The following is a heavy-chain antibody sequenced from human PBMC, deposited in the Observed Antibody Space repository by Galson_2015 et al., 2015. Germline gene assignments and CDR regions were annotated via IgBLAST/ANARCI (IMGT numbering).Heavy chain of an antibody. CDR3: ARVPAPVARDY. J-gene: IGHJ4*02. CDR1: GFTFSDYY. D-gene: IGHD6-19*01. Sequence: TLRLSCAASGFTFSDYYMSWIRQAPGKGLEWVSYISSSGSTIYYADSVKGRFTISRDNAKNSLYLQMNSLRAEDTAVYYCARVPAPVARDYWGQGPLATVSS. CDR2: ISSSGSTI. V-gene: IGHV3-11*01.